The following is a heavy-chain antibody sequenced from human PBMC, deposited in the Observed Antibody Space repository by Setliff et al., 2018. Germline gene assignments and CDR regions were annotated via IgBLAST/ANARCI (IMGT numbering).Heavy chain of an antibody. CDR1: GGSLSSYY. J-gene: IGHJ6*03. V-gene: IGHV4-59*08. CDR2: IYYSGTT. CDR3: AKVPITKVYFYMDV. Sequence: PSETLSLTCTVSGGSLSSYYWSWIRQPPGKGLEWIGHIYYSGTTNYNASLKNRVSISVDTSKNQLSLKLSSVTAADTAVYYCAKVPITKVYFYMDVWGKGTTVTVSS. D-gene: IGHD3-10*01.